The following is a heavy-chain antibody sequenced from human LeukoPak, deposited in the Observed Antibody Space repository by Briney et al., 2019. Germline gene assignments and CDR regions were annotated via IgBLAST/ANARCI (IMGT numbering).Heavy chain of an antibody. CDR1: GFTFSSYA. CDR3: AAAPTYYYYGMDV. J-gene: IGHJ6*02. V-gene: IGHV3-30*04. Sequence: GGSLRLSCAASGFTFSSYAMHWVRQAPGKGLEWVAVISYDGSNKYYADSVKGRFTISRDNSKNTLYLQMNSLRAEDTAVYYCAAAPTYYYYGMDVWGQGTTVTVSS. D-gene: IGHD6-13*01. CDR2: ISYDGSNK.